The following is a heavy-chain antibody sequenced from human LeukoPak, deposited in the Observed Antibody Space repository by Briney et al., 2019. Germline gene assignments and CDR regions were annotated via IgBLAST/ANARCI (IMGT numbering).Heavy chain of an antibody. CDR3: AKDRYCGGDRYSPPYFDY. V-gene: IGHV3-30*18. D-gene: IGHD2-21*02. CDR2: ISYDGSNK. CDR1: GFTFSSYG. Sequence: GGSLRLSCAASGFTFSSYGLHWVRQAPGKGLEWVAVISYDGSNKYYADSVKGRFTISRDNSKNTLYLQMNSLRAEDTAVYYCAKDRYCGGDRYSPPYFDYWGQGTLVTVYS. J-gene: IGHJ4*02.